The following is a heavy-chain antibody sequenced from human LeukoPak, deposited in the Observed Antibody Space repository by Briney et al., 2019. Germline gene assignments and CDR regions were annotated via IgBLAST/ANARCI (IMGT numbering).Heavy chain of an antibody. CDR1: GGSISSNSYY. Sequence: TLSLTCTVSGGSISSNSYYWSWIRQPAGKGLEWIGRIYTSGSTNYNPSLKSRVTISVDTSKNQFSLKLSSVTAADTAVYYCARVQYDYGDYRGSEVVDYWGQGTLVTVSS. J-gene: IGHJ4*02. D-gene: IGHD4-17*01. V-gene: IGHV4-61*02. CDR2: IYTSGST. CDR3: ARVQYDYGDYRGSEVVDY.